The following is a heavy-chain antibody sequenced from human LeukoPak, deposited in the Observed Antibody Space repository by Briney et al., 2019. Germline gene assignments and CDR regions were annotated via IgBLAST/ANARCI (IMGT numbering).Heavy chain of an antibody. V-gene: IGHV5-51*01. Sequence: GESLKISCQGSGYSFSNYWIGWVRQMPGKGLEWMGIIYPGDSDTRYTPSFQGQVTISADKSISTAYLQWSSLKASDTAMFYCARLLKMGATNSPFDYWGQGTLVTVSS. CDR1: GYSFSNYW. J-gene: IGHJ4*02. CDR3: ARLLKMGATNSPFDY. D-gene: IGHD1-26*01. CDR2: IYPGDSDT.